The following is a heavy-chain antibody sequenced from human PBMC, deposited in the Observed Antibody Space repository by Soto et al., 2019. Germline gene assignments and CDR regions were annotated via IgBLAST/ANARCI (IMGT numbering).Heavy chain of an antibody. CDR1: GYSFTSYD. D-gene: IGHD2-8*01. J-gene: IGHJ6*02. CDR2: INPKSGGT. V-gene: IGHV1-2*04. CDR3: ARGDSTDCSNGVCSFFYNHDMDV. Sequence: SVKVSCKASGYSFTSYDINWVRQATEQGLEWLGRINPKSGGTSTAQKFQGWVTMTTDTSISTASMELTRLTSDDTAIYYCARGDSTDCSNGVCSFFYNHDMDVWGQGTTVTVSS.